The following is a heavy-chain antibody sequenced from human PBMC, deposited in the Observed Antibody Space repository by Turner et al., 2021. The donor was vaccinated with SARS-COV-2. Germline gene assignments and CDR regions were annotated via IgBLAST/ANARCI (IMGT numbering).Heavy chain of an antibody. J-gene: IGHJ6*02. CDR3: ARIMWWELAYGMDV. CDR1: GFSLSNAKMG. Sequence: QVTFKESGPVLVKPTETLPLTCTVSGFSLSNAKMGVSWIRQPPGKALEWLAHIFSNDEKSYSTSLKSMLTISKDTSKSQVVLTMTTMDPVDTATYYCARIMWWELAYGMDVWGQGTTVTVSS. V-gene: IGHV2-26*01. CDR2: IFSNDEK. D-gene: IGHD1-26*01.